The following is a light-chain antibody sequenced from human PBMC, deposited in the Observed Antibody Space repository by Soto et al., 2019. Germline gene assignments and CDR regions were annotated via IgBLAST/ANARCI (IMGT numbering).Light chain of an antibody. Sequence: DLQLTQSPSFLSASVGGSVTITCRASQGVSSYLAWYQQKPGKAPKLLIYAASTLQGGVPSRFSGSGSGTEFTLTISSLQPEDFATYYCQQLNTYPYTFGQGTKLEIK. CDR2: AAS. CDR1: QGVSSY. J-gene: IGKJ2*01. V-gene: IGKV1-9*01. CDR3: QQLNTYPYT.